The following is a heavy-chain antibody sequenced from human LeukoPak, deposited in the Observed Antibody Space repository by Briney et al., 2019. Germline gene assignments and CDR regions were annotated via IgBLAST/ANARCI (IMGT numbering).Heavy chain of an antibody. CDR2: IYSGGST. CDR3: ARDLYPRYGMDV. CDR1: GFTVSSNY. D-gene: IGHD2-2*02. Sequence: SGGSLRLSCAASGFTVSSNYMSWVRQAPGKGLEWVSVIYSGGSTYYADSVKGRFTISRDNSKNTLCLQMNGLRAEDTAVYYCARDLYPRYGMDVWGQGTTVTVSS. V-gene: IGHV3-53*01. J-gene: IGHJ6*02.